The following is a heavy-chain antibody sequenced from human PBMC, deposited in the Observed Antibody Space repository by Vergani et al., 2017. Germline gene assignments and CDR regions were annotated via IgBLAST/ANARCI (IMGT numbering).Heavy chain of an antibody. D-gene: IGHD3-10*01. CDR3: ARHLPRGRGVWFGELSAENYYYYCYMDV. CDR1: GYSFTSYW. Sequence: EVQLVPSGAEVKKPGESLKISCKGSGYSFTSYWIGWVRQMPGKGLEWMGVIYPGDSDTRYSPSFQGQVTISADKSISTAYLQWSSLKASDTAMYYGARHLPRGRGVWFGELSAENYYYYCYMDVWGKGTTVTVSS. V-gene: IGHV5-51*01. CDR2: IYPGDSDT. J-gene: IGHJ6*03.